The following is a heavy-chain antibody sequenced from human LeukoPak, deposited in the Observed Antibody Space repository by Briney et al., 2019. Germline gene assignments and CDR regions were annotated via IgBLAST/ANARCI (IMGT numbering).Heavy chain of an antibody. V-gene: IGHV3-74*01. CDR2: INSDGSTT. CDR3: TKDDDSTSYYFDY. D-gene: IGHD2-2*01. CDR1: GFTFSGYW. Sequence: PGGSLRLSCAASGFTFSGYWMYWVRQAPGKGLVWVSRINSDGSTTSYADSVKGRFTISRDNAKNTLYLQMNSLRAEDTAVYYCTKDDDSTSYYFDYWGQGTLVTVSS. J-gene: IGHJ4*02.